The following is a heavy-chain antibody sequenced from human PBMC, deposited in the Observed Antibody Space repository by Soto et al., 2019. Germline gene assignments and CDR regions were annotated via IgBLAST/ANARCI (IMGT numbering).Heavy chain of an antibody. CDR3: AKEYEYSSGWERIDY. CDR1: GFTFSSYA. Sequence: EVQLLESGGGLLQSGGSLRLSCAASGFTFSSYAMSWVRQAPGKGLEWVSAISGSGISTYYADSVKGRFTISRDNSKNTLYLQMNSLRAEDTAVYYCAKEYEYSSGWERIDYWGQGTLVTVSS. CDR2: ISGSGIST. V-gene: IGHV3-23*01. D-gene: IGHD6-19*01. J-gene: IGHJ4*02.